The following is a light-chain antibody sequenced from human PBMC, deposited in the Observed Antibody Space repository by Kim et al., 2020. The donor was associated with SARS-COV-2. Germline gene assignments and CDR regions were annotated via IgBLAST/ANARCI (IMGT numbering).Light chain of an antibody. CDR1: QSVSSSY. Sequence: APGERATLAGRASQSVSSSYLAWYQQTPGQAPRLLIYGASSRATGIPDRFSGSGSGTDFTLTISRLEPEDFAVYYCQQYGSSRWTFGQGTKVDIK. J-gene: IGKJ1*01. CDR3: QQYGSSRWT. CDR2: GAS. V-gene: IGKV3-20*01.